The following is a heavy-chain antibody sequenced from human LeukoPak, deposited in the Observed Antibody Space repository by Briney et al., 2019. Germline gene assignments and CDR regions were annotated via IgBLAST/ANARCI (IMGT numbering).Heavy chain of an antibody. CDR2: VFYTGKT. Sequence: SETPSLTCIVSGGSVSTSDYYWGWIRQSPVKGLEWIGDVFYTGKTNYNPSLRGRATISIDTSKNQFSLKLTYVTAADSAVYYCARVFDSWGQGTLVTVSS. CDR3: ARVFDS. V-gene: IGHV4-39*07. J-gene: IGHJ4*02. CDR1: GGSVSTSDYY.